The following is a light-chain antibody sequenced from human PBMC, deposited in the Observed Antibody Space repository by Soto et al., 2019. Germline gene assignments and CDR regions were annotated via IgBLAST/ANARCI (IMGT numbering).Light chain of an antibody. V-gene: IGKV3-15*01. CDR2: GAS. Sequence: EIVMTQSPGTLSVSPGERATLSCRASQSVSSNLAWYQQKPGQAPRLLIHGASTRATGIPARFSGSRSGTEFTLTIRSLQSEDFAVYYCQQYNNWPRTFGQGTKVEIK. CDR3: QQYNNWPRT. J-gene: IGKJ1*01. CDR1: QSVSSN.